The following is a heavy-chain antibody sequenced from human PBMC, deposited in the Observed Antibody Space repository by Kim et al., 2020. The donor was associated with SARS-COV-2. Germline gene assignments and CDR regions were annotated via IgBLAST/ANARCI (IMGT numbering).Heavy chain of an antibody. V-gene: IGHV4-4*02. D-gene: IGHD6-13*01. J-gene: IGHJ2*01. CDR3: ARDHRVSDWYFDL. CDR2: IYHSGST. CDR1: GGSISSSNW. Sequence: SETLSLTCAVSGGSISSSNWWSWVRQPPGKGLEWIGEIYHSGSTNYNPSLKSRVTISVDKSKNQFSLKLSSVTAADTAVYYWARDHRVSDWYFDLCGRGTLVTVSS.